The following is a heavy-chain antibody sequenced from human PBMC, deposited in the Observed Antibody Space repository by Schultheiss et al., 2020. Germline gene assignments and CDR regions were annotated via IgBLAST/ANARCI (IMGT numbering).Heavy chain of an antibody. Sequence: GALRLSCAASGFTFNSYAMTWVRQAPGKGLEWVSTISGSGGTYYAESVKGRFTISRDNSKNTLYLQMNSLRAEDTAVYYCAKGHIPGFFDYWGQGTLVTVSS. CDR1: GFTFNSYA. CDR3: AKGHIPGFFDY. CDR2: ISGSGGT. D-gene: IGHD2-15*01. V-gene: IGHV3-23*01. J-gene: IGHJ4*02.